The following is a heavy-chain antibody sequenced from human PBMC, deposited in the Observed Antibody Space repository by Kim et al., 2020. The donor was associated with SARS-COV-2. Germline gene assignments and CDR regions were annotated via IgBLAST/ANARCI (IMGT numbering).Heavy chain of an antibody. D-gene: IGHD6-13*01. CDR2: ISDSGGNT. V-gene: IGHV3-23*01. J-gene: IGHJ4*02. CDR1: GFTFSSYA. Sequence: GGSLRLSCAASGFTFSSYAMSWVRQAPGKGLEWVSAISDSGGNTYYADSVKGRFTISRDNSKNTLYLQMNSLRAEDTAVYYCAKGDSSSWYGPGDYWGQGTLVTVSS. CDR3: AKGDSSSWYGPGDY.